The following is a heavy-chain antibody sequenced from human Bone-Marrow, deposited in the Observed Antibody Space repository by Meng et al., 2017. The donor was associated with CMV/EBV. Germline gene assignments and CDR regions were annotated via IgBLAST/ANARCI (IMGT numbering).Heavy chain of an antibody. CDR1: GFRFDDYG. V-gene: IGHV3-30*02. D-gene: IGHD3-16*01. Sequence: GESLKISCVASGFRFDDYGMHWVRQTPGKGLEWVAFIRHDGTNKFYGDSVKGRFTISRDNSKNTVYLQMNSLRPEETAVYYCAKDLLLFGGPNAYFDYWGHGMAVTVSS. CDR3: AKDLLLFGGPNAYFDY. J-gene: IGHJ4*01. CDR2: IRHDGTNK.